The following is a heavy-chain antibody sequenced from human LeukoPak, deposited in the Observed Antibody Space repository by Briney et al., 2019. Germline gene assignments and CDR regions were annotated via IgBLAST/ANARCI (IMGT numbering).Heavy chain of an antibody. D-gene: IGHD2-21*01. CDR3: ARDGLAPYYYDY. V-gene: IGHV3-66*01. Sequence: GGFLRLSCAASGFTVSSNYMSWVRQAPGKGLEWVSVIYSGGSTYYADSVKGRFTISRDNSKNTLYLQMNSLRAEDTAVYYCARDGLAPYYYDYWGQGTLVTVSS. CDR1: GFTVSSNY. J-gene: IGHJ4*02. CDR2: IYSGGST.